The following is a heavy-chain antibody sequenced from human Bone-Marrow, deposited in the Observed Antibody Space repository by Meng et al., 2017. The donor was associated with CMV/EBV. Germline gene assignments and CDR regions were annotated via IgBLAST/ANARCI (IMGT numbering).Heavy chain of an antibody. CDR1: GGSFSGYD. CDR2: INHSGST. CDR3: ARRPLGYYYDSSGYCDY. J-gene: IGHJ4*02. D-gene: IGHD3-22*01. Sequence: SETLSLTCAAYGGSFSGYDWSWIRQPPGKGLEWIGEINHSGSTNYNPSLKSRVTISVDTSKNQFSLKLSSVTAADTAVYYCARRPLGYYYDSSGYCDYWGQGTLVTVSS. V-gene: IGHV4-34*01.